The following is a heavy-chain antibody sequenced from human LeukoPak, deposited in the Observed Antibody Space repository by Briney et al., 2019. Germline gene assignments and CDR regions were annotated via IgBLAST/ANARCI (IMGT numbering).Heavy chain of an antibody. Sequence: ASVKVSCKASGYTFSGYYMHWVRQAPGQGLEWMGLINPNSGGTNYAQKFQGRVTMTRDTSTSTAYMELSRLRSDDTAVYYCARGYPLSTTAAGTYFQHWGQGTLVTVSS. D-gene: IGHD6-13*01. CDR2: INPNSGGT. CDR3: ARGYPLSTTAAGTYFQH. V-gene: IGHV1-2*02. J-gene: IGHJ1*01. CDR1: GYTFSGYY.